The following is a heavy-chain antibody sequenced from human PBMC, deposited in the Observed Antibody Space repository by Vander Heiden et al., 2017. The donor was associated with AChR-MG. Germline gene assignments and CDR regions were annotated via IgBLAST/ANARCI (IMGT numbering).Heavy chain of an antibody. D-gene: IGHD6-19*01. CDR3: AHRQGSCRSSGWYEDY. CDR1: GFSLSTSGVG. J-gene: IGHJ4*02. CDR2: IYWDDDK. V-gene: IGHV2-5*02. Sequence: QITLKESGPTLVKPTQTLTLTCTFSGFSLSTSGVGVGWIRQPPGKALEWLALIYWDDDKRYSPSLKSRLTITKDTSKNQGVLTMTNMETVETATYYCAHRQGSCRSSGWYEDYWGQGTLVTVSS.